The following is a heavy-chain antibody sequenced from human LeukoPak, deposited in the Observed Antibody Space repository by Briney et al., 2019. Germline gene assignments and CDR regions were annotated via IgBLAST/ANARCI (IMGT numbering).Heavy chain of an antibody. V-gene: IGHV3-15*01. CDR2: FKSKTDGGTT. Sequence: GGSLRLSCAASGFTFSRAWMNWVRQAPGKGLEWVGRFKSKTDGGTTDYAAPVKGRFTISRDDSESTLYLQMNSLKTEDTALYYCTADLRGDYAPSLASWGQGTLVTVPS. CDR1: GFTFSRAW. D-gene: IGHD4-17*01. J-gene: IGHJ4*02. CDR3: TADLRGDYAPSLAS.